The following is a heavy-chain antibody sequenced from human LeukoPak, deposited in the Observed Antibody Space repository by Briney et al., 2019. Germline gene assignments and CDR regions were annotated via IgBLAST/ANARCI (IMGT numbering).Heavy chain of an antibody. J-gene: IGHJ2*01. V-gene: IGHV3-9*01. CDR1: GFTFDDYA. D-gene: IGHD6-19*01. Sequence: PGRSLRLSCAASGFTFDDYAMHWVRQAPGKGLEWVSGISWNSGSIGYADSVKGRFTISRDNAKNSLYLQMNGLRAEDTALYYCAKDDSGWYPPYFDLWGRGTLVTVSS. CDR3: AKDDSGWYPPYFDL. CDR2: ISWNSGSI.